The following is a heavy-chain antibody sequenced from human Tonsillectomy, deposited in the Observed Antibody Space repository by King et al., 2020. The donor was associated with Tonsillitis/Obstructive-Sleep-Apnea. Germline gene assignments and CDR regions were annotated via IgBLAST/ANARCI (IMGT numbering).Heavy chain of an antibody. Sequence: DVQLVQSGAEVKKPGESLKISCKGSGYIFTSYWIAWVRQMPGKGLEWMGSIYPGDSDTRYSPSFQEQVTISAAQSISAAYLQWSSLKASDTAMYYCAIRLGSSSSTPFDYWGQGTLVTVSS. CDR2: IYPGDSDT. CDR3: AIRLGSSSSTPFDY. CDR1: GYIFTSYW. V-gene: IGHV5-51*01. J-gene: IGHJ4*02. D-gene: IGHD6-6*01.